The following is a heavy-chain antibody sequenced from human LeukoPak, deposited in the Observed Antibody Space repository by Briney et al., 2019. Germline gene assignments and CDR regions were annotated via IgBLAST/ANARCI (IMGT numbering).Heavy chain of an antibody. J-gene: IGHJ4*02. CDR3: AKAPVGWLRPLDY. CDR2: ISGSGGTT. V-gene: IGHV3-23*01. D-gene: IGHD5-12*01. CDR1: GFTFSSYA. Sequence: PGGSLTLSCAASGFTFSSYAMSWVRQAPGKGLEWVSAISGSGGTTYYADSVKGRFTISRDNSKNTLHLQMNSLRAEDTAVYYCAKAPVGWLRPLDYWDQGTLVTVSS.